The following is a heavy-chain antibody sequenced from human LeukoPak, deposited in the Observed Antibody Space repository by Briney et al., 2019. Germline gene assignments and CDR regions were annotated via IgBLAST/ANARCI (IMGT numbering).Heavy chain of an antibody. CDR3: ATRGYSYGYEYYYYGMDV. V-gene: IGHV1-24*01. CDR2: FDPEDGET. D-gene: IGHD5-18*01. J-gene: IGHJ6*02. Sequence: ASVKVSCKVSGYTLTELSMHWVRQAPGKGLEWMGGFDPEDGETIYAQKFQGRVTMTEDTSTGTAYMELSSLRSEDTAVYYCATRGYSYGYEYYYYGMDVWGQGTTVTVSS. CDR1: GYTLTELS.